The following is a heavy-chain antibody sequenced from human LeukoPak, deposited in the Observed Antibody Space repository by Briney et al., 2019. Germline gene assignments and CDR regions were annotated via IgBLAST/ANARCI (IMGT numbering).Heavy chain of an antibody. CDR2: IYHSGST. J-gene: IGHJ3*02. D-gene: IGHD4-17*01. CDR1: GYSISSGYY. V-gene: IGHV4-38-2*02. CDR3: ASPPPLTTVTPRGASDI. Sequence: SETLSLTCTVSGYSISSGYYWGWIRQPPGKGLEWIGGIYHSGSTYYNPSLKSRVTISVDTSKNQFSLKLSSVTAADTAVYYCASPPPLTTVTPRGASDIWGQGTMVTVSS.